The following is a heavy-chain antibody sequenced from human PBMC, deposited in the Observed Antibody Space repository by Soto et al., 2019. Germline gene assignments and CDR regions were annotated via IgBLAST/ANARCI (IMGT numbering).Heavy chain of an antibody. J-gene: IGHJ6*02. CDR2: IIPILGIA. D-gene: IGHD6-19*01. CDR3: ARAYSSGSIPRSGYYGMDV. V-gene: IGHV1-69*02. Sequence: GASVKVSCKASGGTFSSYTISWVRQAPGQGLEWMGRIIPILGIANYAQKFQGRVTITADKSTSTAYMELSSLRSEDTAVYYCARAYSSGSIPRSGYYGMDVWGQGTTVTVSS. CDR1: GGTFSSYT.